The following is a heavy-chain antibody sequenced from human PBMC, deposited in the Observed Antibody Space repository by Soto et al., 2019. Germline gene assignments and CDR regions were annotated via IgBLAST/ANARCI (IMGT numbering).Heavy chain of an antibody. CDR2: IYYSGST. D-gene: IGHD3-22*01. Sequence: QVQLQESGPGLVKPSQTLSLTCTVSGGSISSGDYYWSWIRQPPGKGLEWIGYIYYSGSTYYNPSLKSRVTISLDTSKNQFSLKLSSVTAADTAVYYCARESVYYDRSGYYYFDYWGQGTLVTVSS. CDR3: ARESVYYDRSGYYYFDY. V-gene: IGHV4-30-4*01. J-gene: IGHJ4*02. CDR1: GGSISSGDYY.